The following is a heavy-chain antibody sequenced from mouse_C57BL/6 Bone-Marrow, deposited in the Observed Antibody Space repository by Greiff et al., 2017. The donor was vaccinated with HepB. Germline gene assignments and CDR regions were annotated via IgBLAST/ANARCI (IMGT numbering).Heavy chain of an antibody. CDR2: IYPRDGST. Sequence: VKLVESDAELVKPGASVKISCKVSGYTFTDHTIHWMKQRPEQGLEWIGYIYPRDGSTKYNEKFKGKATLTADKSSSTAYMQLNSLTSEDSAVYFCARGGYDGYYWWYFDVWGTGTTVTVSS. D-gene: IGHD2-3*01. CDR1: GYTFTDHT. CDR3: ARGGYDGYYWWYFDV. J-gene: IGHJ1*03. V-gene: IGHV1-78*01.